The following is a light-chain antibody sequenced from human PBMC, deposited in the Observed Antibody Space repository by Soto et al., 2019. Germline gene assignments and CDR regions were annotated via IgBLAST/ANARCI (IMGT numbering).Light chain of an antibody. CDR2: DVS. J-gene: IGLJ3*02. CDR1: SSDVGGYNY. CDR3: CSYAGSYTWV. Sequence: QSALTQPRSVSGSPGQSVTISCTGTSSDVGGYNYVSWYQQHPGKAPKLMIYDVSKRPSGVPDRFSGSKSGNRASLTISGLQAEDEAEYYCCSYAGSYTWVFGGGYKLTVL. V-gene: IGLV2-11*01.